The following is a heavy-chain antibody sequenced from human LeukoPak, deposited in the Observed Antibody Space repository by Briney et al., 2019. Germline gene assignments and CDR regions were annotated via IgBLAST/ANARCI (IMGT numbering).Heavy chain of an antibody. CDR3: ARQLWFGESDDAFDI. CDR2: IYPGDSDT. Sequence: GESLKISCKGSGYCFTRYWIGWVRQMPGKGLEWMGIIYPGDSDTRYSPSFQGQVTISADKSISTAYLQWSSLKASDTAMCYCARQLWFGESDDAFDIWGQGTMVTVSS. D-gene: IGHD3-10*01. CDR1: GYCFTRYW. J-gene: IGHJ3*02. V-gene: IGHV5-51*01.